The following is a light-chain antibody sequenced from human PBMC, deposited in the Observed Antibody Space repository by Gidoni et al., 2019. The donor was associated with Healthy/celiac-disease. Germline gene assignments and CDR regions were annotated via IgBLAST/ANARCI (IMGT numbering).Light chain of an antibody. CDR1: KLGDKY. CDR2: HDS. V-gene: IGLV3-1*01. CDR3: QAWGSSHHYV. Sequence: DELAKLPSVSVAPGQTASITCSGDKLGDKYACWYQQKPGQSPVLVIYHDSKRPSGIPERFSGSNSVNTASLTISWTHAMDEADYYCQAWGSSHHYVFGAGTKVTVL. J-gene: IGLJ1*01.